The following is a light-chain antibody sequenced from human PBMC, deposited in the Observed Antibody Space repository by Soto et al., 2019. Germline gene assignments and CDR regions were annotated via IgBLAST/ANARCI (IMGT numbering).Light chain of an antibody. CDR1: RSLGVN. J-gene: IGKJ1*01. CDR3: QQTYTIPST. CDR2: GAS. Sequence: DIQMTQSPSSLSASIGDRVIITCRASRSLGVNLSWYQQSPGKAPKLLIYGASNSQGGVPSRFSGSGSGTDFTLTIRSLQLEDSATYYCQQTYTIPSTFAQGSKVEIK. V-gene: IGKV1-39*01.